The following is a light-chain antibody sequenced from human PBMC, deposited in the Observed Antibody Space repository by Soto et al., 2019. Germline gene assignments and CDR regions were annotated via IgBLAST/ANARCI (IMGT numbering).Light chain of an antibody. CDR2: DTS. Sequence: EIGLTQSPATLSLSPGDRATLSCRASQRVSRYLAWYQQKPGQAPRLLIHDTSTRATGVPDTFIGSGSGTDFTLTISSLEPEDSAMYYCQQRFSWPPTFGGGTHVEIK. J-gene: IGKJ4*01. CDR3: QQRFSWPPT. V-gene: IGKV3-11*01. CDR1: QRVSRY.